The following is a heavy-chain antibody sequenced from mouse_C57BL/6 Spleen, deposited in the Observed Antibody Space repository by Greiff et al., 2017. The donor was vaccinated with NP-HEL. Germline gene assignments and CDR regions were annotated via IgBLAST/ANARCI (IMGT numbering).Heavy chain of an antibody. CDR2: IYPSDSEP. Sequence: QVQLQQPGAELVRPGSSVKLSCKASGYTFTSSWLAWLKQRPGQGLEWIGNIYPSDSEPHSNQKFKDKATLTVAQSSSTAYMQLSSLTSEDSAVYYCARRGYDYDGGPWFAYWGQGTLVTVSA. V-gene: IGHV1-61*01. D-gene: IGHD2-4*01. CDR3: ARRGYDYDGGPWFAY. CDR1: GYTFTSSW. J-gene: IGHJ3*01.